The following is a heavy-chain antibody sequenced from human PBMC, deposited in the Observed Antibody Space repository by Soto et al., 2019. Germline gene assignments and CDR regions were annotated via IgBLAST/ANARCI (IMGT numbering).Heavy chain of an antibody. CDR2: INPNSGGT. CDR1: GYTFTGYY. V-gene: IGHV1-2*02. J-gene: IGHJ6*02. CDR3: AINHPANGYSYGYRTSYYYGMDV. Sequence: GASVKVSCKASGYTFTGYYMHWLRQAPGQGLEWMGWINPNSGGTNYAQKFQGRVTMTRDTSISTAYMELSRLRSDDTAVYYCAINHPANGYSYGYRTSYYYGMDVWGQGTTVTVSS. D-gene: IGHD5-18*01.